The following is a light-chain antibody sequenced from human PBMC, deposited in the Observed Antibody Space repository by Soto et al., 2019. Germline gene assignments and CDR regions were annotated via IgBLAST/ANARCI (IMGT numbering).Light chain of an antibody. CDR1: QRVRSTY. Sequence: EIVLTQSPGTLSLSPGERATLSCRASQRVRSTYLAWYHQKPGQTPRLVMYGTSNRATGIPDRFSGSGSGTEFILTISRVEPEDFAVYFCQQYGGSPPVFTFGPGTKVEIK. V-gene: IGKV3-20*01. CDR2: GTS. CDR3: QQYGGSPPVFT. J-gene: IGKJ3*01.